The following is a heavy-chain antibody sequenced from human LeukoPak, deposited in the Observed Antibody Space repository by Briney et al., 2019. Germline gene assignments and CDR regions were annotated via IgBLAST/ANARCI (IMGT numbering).Heavy chain of an antibody. J-gene: IGHJ4*02. CDR3: ARAGEEYTSTWYGAY. V-gene: IGHV1-18*04. CDR2: ISAYNGNT. D-gene: IGHD6-13*01. CDR1: GYTFTSYG. Sequence: GASVKVSCKASGYTFTSYGISWVRQAPGQGLEWMGWISAYNGNTNYAQKLQGRVTMTTDTSTSTAYMELRSLRSDDTAVYYCARAGEEYTSTWYGAYWGQGTLVAVSS.